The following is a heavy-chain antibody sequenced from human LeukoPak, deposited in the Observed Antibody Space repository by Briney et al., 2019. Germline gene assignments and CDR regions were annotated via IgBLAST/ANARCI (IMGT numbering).Heavy chain of an antibody. D-gene: IGHD2-2*01. CDR3: ARDKIREYQLLSPFDY. CDR1: GFTFSSYS. CDR2: ISSSSSYI. J-gene: IGHJ4*02. V-gene: IGHV3-21*01. Sequence: GGSLRLSCAASGFTFSSYSMNWVRQAPGKGLEWVSSISSSSSYIYYADSVKGRFTISRDNAKNSLYLQMNSLRAEDTAVYYCARDKIREYQLLSPFDYWGQGTLVTVSS.